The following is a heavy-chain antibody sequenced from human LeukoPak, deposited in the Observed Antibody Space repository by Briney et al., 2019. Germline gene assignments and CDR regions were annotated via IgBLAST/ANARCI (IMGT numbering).Heavy chain of an antibody. D-gene: IGHD5-18*01. CDR3: AKDQGYSYYYLDY. J-gene: IGHJ4*02. V-gene: IGHV3-23*01. Sequence: GGSLRLSCAASGFTFDTHAMSWVRQAHGKGLEWVSGINGNGASTYYSDSVKGRFTISRDNSKNTLYLQMSTLRAEDTAVYYCAKDQGYSYYYLDYWGQGTLVTVSS. CDR1: GFTFDTHA. CDR2: INGNGAST.